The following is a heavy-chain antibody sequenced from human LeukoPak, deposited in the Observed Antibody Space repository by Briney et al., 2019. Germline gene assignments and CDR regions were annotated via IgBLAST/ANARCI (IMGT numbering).Heavy chain of an antibody. CDR1: GGSISSYY. CDR3: ARSYYDILTGLEAFDI. V-gene: IGHV4-59*01. D-gene: IGHD3-9*01. J-gene: IGHJ3*02. CDR2: IYYSGST. Sequence: SETLSLTCTVSGGSISSYYWSWIRQPPGKGLEWIGYIYYSGSTNYNPSLKSRVTISVDTFKNQFSLKLTSVTAADTAVYYCARSYYDILTGLEAFDIWGQGTMVTVSS.